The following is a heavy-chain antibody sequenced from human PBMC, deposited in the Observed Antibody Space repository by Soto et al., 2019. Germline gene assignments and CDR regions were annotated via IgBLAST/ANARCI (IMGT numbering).Heavy chain of an antibody. CDR1: GYTLTELS. J-gene: IGHJ3*02. V-gene: IGHV1-24*01. CDR2: FDPEDGET. D-gene: IGHD3-22*01. CDR3: ARDPLNYYDSSGHHDAFDI. Sequence: ASVKVSCKVSGYTLTELSMQWVRQAPGKGLEWMGGFDPEDGETIYAQKFQGRVTMTEDTSTDTAYMELSSLRSEDTAVYYCARDPLNYYDSSGHHDAFDIWGQGTMVTVSS.